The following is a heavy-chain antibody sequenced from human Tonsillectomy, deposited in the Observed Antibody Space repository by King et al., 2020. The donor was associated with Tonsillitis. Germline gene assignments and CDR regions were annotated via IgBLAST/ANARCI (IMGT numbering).Heavy chain of an antibody. CDR3: ARLRGRYDYYFYGMDV. CDR2: IYPGDSDI. Sequence: VQLVESGAEVKKPGESLKISCKGSGYSFTTYYIAWVRQMPGKGLEWMGIIYPGDSDIRYSPSFQGQVTISADTSISTAYLQWCSLKASDTAMYYCARLRGRYDYYFYGMDVWGQGTTVTVSS. J-gene: IGHJ6*02. V-gene: IGHV5-51*01. D-gene: IGHD6-19*01. CDR1: GYSFTTYY.